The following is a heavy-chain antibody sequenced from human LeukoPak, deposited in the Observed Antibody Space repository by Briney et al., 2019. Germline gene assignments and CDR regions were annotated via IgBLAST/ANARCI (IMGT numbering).Heavy chain of an antibody. CDR3: ASSEWTYYFDY. Sequence: GGFLRLSCGASGFTFSSYTMSWVRQAPGKGLEWVSGISGSGGSTYYADSGKGRFTISRDNSKNTLYLQMNSLRAEDTAVYYCASSEWTYYFDYWGQGTLVTVSS. CDR2: ISGSGGST. D-gene: IGHD3-3*01. J-gene: IGHJ4*02. V-gene: IGHV3-23*01. CDR1: GFTFSSYT.